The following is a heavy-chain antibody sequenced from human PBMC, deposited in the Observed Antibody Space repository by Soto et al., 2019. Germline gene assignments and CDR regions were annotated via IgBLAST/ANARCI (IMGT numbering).Heavy chain of an antibody. Sequence: QLQLQESGPGLVKPSETLSLTCSVSGGSISSSDYYWGWIRQPPGKGLEWIGSIYYSGSTYYNPSLKSRVTISVDTSXXXXXXXXXXXXXXXXXXXXXXXXXXALDYFDYWGQGTLVTVSS. CDR2: IYYSGST. V-gene: IGHV4-39*01. D-gene: IGHD1-1*01. J-gene: IGHJ4*02. CDR3: XXXXXALDYFDY. CDR1: GGSISSSDYY.